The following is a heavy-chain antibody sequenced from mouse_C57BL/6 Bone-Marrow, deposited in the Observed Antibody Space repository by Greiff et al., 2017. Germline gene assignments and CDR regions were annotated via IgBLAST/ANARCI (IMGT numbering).Heavy chain of an antibody. CDR1: GYTFTSYT. Sequence: QVHVKQSGAELARPGASVKMSCKASGYTFTSYTMHWVKQRPGQGLEWIGYINPSSGYTKYNQKFKDKATLTADKSSSTAYMQLSSLTSEDSSVYYCARSYYYGYYWGQGTTLTVSS. CDR2: INPSSGYT. CDR3: ARSYYYGYY. V-gene: IGHV1-4*01. D-gene: IGHD1-1*01. J-gene: IGHJ2*01.